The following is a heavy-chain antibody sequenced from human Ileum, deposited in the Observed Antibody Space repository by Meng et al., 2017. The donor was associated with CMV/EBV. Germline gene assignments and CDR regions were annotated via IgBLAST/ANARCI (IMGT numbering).Heavy chain of an antibody. D-gene: IGHD3-3*01. CDR3: ARDYDFWTDYPRTYYFDH. J-gene: IGHJ4*02. CDR1: SMNNDHY. V-gene: IGHV4-38-2*02. Sequence: SMNNDHYWGWIRQPPGKGLEWIGSVSYSGVTYYSPSLMSRVTISVDSSKNQFSLNLISLTAADTAVYYCARDYDFWTDYPRTYYFDHWSPGTLVTVSS. CDR2: VSYSGVT.